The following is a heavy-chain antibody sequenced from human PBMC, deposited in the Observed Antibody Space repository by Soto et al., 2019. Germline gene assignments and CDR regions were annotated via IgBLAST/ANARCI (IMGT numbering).Heavy chain of an antibody. CDR2: ISGSGGST. CDR3: ARDNHVPGHLGELSLVIDY. CDR1: GFTFSSYA. D-gene: IGHD3-16*02. V-gene: IGHV3-23*01. Sequence: GGSLRLSCAASGFTFSSYAMSWVRQAPGKGLEWVSAISGSGGSTYYADSVKGRFAISRDNSKNTLYLQMNSLRAEDTAVYYCARDNHVPGHLGELSLVIDYWGQGTLVTVSS. J-gene: IGHJ4*02.